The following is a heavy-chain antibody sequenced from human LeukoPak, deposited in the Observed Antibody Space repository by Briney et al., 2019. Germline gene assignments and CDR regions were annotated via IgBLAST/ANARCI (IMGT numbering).Heavy chain of an antibody. D-gene: IGHD1-1*01. CDR1: GGSISSGGYY. J-gene: IGHJ6*02. CDR2: IHYSGRT. Sequence: PSETLSLTCTVSGGSISSGGYYWSWIRQHPGRGLEWIGNIHYSGRTHYNPSLKSRVTISVDTSKNQFSLRLSSVTAADTAVYYCARDKSGWNGDYYYYGMDVWGQGTTVTVSS. CDR3: ARDKSGWNGDYYYYGMDV. V-gene: IGHV4-31*03.